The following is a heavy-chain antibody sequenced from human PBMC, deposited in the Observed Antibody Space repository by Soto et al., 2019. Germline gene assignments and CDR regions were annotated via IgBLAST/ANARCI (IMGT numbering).Heavy chain of an antibody. CDR2: IIPIFGTA. V-gene: IGHV1-69*13. J-gene: IGHJ4*02. CDR3: ARKAGDLYSSSLYFDY. Sequence: ASVKVSCKASGGTFSSYAISWVRQAPGQGLEWMGGIIPIFGTANYAQKFQGRVTITADESMSTAYMELSSLRSEDTAVYYCARKAGDLYSSSLYFDYWGQGTLVTVSS. CDR1: GGTFSSYA. D-gene: IGHD6-13*01.